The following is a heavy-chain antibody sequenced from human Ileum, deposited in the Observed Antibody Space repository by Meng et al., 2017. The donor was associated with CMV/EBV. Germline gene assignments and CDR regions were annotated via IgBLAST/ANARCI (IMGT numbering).Heavy chain of an antibody. CDR1: GASISSGDFC. CDR2: IDNRGST. CDR3: ARGYSSGWNYFHY. D-gene: IGHD6-19*01. J-gene: IGHJ4*02. Sequence: HLQDAGQGLVRPSQTLSLTCTASGASISSGDFCWSWIRQPPGKGLEYIGYIDNRGSTYYNPSLKSRVTMSMDTSKNQFSLKLTSVTAADTAVYYCARGYSSGWNYFHYWGQGTLVTVSS. V-gene: IGHV4-30-4*01.